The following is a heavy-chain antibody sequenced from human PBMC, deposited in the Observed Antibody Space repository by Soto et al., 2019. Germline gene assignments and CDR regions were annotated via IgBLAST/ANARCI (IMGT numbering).Heavy chain of an antibody. CDR2: IYPADSDT. CDR3: DRDLSGSYNFDS. V-gene: IGHV5-51*01. J-gene: IGHJ4*02. Sequence: GESLKISCKGSGCSFTNYWIAWLRQMPGKGLEYMGIIYPADSDTRYSPSFQGQVTISADKSINTAYLHWNTLKASDTAMFYCDRDLSGSYNFDSWGQGTLVTVSS. D-gene: IGHD1-26*01. CDR1: GCSFTNYW.